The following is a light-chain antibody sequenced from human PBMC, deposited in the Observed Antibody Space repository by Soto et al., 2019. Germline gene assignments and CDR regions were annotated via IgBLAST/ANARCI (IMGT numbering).Light chain of an antibody. V-gene: IGKV3-11*01. CDR1: QSVSSY. J-gene: IGKJ5*01. CDR2: DAS. Sequence: EIVLTQSPGTLSLSPGERATLSCRASQSVSSYLAWYQQKPGQAPRLLIYDASNRATGIPARFSGSGSGTDFTLTISSPEPEDFAVYYCQQRSNWPPTFGQGTRLEIK. CDR3: QQRSNWPPT.